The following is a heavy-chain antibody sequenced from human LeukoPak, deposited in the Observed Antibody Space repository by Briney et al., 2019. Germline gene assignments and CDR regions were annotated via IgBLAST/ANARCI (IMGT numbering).Heavy chain of an antibody. CDR3: ARDYDSSGFDY. CDR2: INSDGSST. J-gene: IGHJ4*02. V-gene: IGHV3-74*01. CDR1: GFTFSSYW. D-gene: IGHD3-22*01. Sequence: GGSLRLSCAASGFTFSSYWMHWVRQAPGKGLVWVSRINSDGSSTSYADSVKGRFTISRDNAKNTLYLQMNSLRTEDTAVYYCARDYDSSGFDYWGQGTLVTVSS.